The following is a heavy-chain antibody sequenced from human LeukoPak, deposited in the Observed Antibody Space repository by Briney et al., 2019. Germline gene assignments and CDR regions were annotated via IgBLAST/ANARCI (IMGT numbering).Heavy chain of an antibody. CDR3: ARLSGYDYAYFDY. V-gene: IGHV3-48*03. D-gene: IGHD5-12*01. Sequence: GGSLRLSCAASGFTFSSYEMNWVRQVPGKGLEWVSYISSSGSTIYYADSVKGRFTISRDNAKNSLYLQMNSLRAEDTAVYYCARLSGYDYAYFDYWGQGTLVTVSS. J-gene: IGHJ4*02. CDR1: GFTFSSYE. CDR2: ISSSGSTI.